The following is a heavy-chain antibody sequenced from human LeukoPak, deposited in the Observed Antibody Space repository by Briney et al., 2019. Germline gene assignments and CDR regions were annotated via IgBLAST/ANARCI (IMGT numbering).Heavy chain of an antibody. J-gene: IGHJ4*02. V-gene: IGHV3-23*01. Sequence: PGGSLRLSCVVSGFNFSNFAMNWVRQAPGKGLEWVSIISKTGSIASRADSPKGRFTISRDNSKNTVYLLMNSLRAEDTALYYCATESFHYWGQGTLVAVSS. CDR2: ISKTGSIA. CDR3: ATESFHY. D-gene: IGHD3-10*01. CDR1: GFNFSNFA.